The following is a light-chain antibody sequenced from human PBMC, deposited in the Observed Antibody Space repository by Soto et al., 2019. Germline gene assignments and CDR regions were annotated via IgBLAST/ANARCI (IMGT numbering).Light chain of an antibody. Sequence: SYELTQPPSVSVAPGQTARITCGGNNIDSKSVHWYQQKPGQAPVLVVYDDHDRPSGIPERFSGSNSGNTATLTISRVEAGDEADYYCHVWDSGSDHRVFGGGTKLTVL. CDR3: HVWDSGSDHRV. CDR2: DDH. J-gene: IGLJ3*02. CDR1: NIDSKS. V-gene: IGLV3-21*02.